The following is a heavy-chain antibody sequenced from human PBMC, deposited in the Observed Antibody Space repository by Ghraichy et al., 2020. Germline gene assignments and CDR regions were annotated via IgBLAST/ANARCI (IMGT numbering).Heavy chain of an antibody. CDR3: AKDLYSKADS. J-gene: IGHJ4*02. V-gene: IGHV3-7*03. CDR2: INQNGDVR. Sequence: GGSLRLSCITSEFSFRSFWMSWVRQAPGKGLEWVANINQNGDVRNYLGSVKGRFTISRDNAKNSLYLQMNGLGADDTAVYYCAKDLYSKADSWGQGTLVTVSS. D-gene: IGHD5-18*01. CDR1: EFSFRSFW.